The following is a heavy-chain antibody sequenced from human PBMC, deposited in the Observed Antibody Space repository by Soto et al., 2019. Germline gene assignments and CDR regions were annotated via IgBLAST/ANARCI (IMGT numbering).Heavy chain of an antibody. CDR3: AKDQGGYLVSDIAG. CDR1: GYTFTDYY. CDR2: INPNSGAT. Sequence: ASVKVSCKASGYTFTDYYIYWLRQAPGHGLEWMGWINPNSGATNYAHNFQGRATMTRDTSIRAAYMELSRLSSDDTAVYYCAKDQGGYLVSDIAGWGQGTTGTV. V-gene: IGHV1-2*02. D-gene: IGHD5-12*01. J-gene: IGHJ6*01.